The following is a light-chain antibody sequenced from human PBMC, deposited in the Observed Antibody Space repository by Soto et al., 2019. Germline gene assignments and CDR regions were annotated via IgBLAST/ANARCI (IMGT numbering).Light chain of an antibody. Sequence: DIQMTQSPSTLSASVGGRVTITCRASQSVGTWVAWYQQKPGKAPKLPIYGASNLESGVPSRFSGSGSGTEFTLTITTLQPDDFATYFCQHYRRNTWSFGPGTKVDIK. CDR2: GAS. CDR3: QHYRRNTWS. CDR1: QSVGTW. J-gene: IGKJ1*01. V-gene: IGKV1-5*01.